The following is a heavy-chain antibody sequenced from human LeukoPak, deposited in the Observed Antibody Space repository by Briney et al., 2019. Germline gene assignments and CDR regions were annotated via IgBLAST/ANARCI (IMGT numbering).Heavy chain of an antibody. V-gene: IGHV3-23*01. CDR2: IGASGEST. Sequence: GGSLRLSCAASGXTFSVAAMTWVRQAPGKGLEWVSLIGASGESTYYADSVKGRFTISRDNSKNTLSLQMNSLRVEDTAMYFCAKDIQLSTWGLGTMVTVS. D-gene: IGHD5-24*01. CDR3: AKDIQLST. CDR1: GXTFSVAA. J-gene: IGHJ3*01.